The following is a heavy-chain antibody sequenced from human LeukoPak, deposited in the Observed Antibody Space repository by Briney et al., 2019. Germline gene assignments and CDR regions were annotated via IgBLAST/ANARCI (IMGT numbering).Heavy chain of an antibody. J-gene: IGHJ4*01. CDR1: GFTFSDYY. CDR2: ISISGTTI. V-gene: IGHV3-11*04. CDR3: AKAYSLRPIAAAYYFDY. Sequence: GGSLRLSCAASGFTFSDYYMNWIRQAPGKGLEWVSYISISGTTIYYADSVKGRFTISRDNAKNTLYLQMNGLRAEDTAVYYCAKAYSLRPIAAAYYFDYWGQGTLVTVSS. D-gene: IGHD6-13*01.